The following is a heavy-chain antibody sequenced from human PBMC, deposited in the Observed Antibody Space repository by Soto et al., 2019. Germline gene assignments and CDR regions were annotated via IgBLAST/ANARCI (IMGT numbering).Heavy chain of an antibody. CDR3: ARLGYCSSTSCPDLSGMDV. J-gene: IGHJ6*02. D-gene: IGHD2-2*01. Sequence: SVKVSCKASGGTFSSYAISWVRQAPGQGLEWMGGIIPIFGTANYAQKFQGRVTITADESTSTAYMELSSLRSEDTAVYYCARLGYCSSTSCPDLSGMDVWGQGTTVTVS. CDR2: IIPIFGTA. V-gene: IGHV1-69*13. CDR1: GGTFSSYA.